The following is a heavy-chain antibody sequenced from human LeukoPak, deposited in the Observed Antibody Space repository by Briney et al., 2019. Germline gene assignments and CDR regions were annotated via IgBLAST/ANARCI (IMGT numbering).Heavy chain of an antibody. CDR3: ARDRAGAGLSFDY. Sequence: SSETLSLTCAVYGGSFSGYYWSWIRQPPGKGLEWIGEINHSGSTNYNPSLKSRVTISVDTSKNQFFLKLSSVTAADTAVYYCARDRAGAGLSFDYWGQGTLVTVSS. V-gene: IGHV4-34*01. J-gene: IGHJ4*02. D-gene: IGHD6-19*01. CDR1: GGSFSGYY. CDR2: INHSGST.